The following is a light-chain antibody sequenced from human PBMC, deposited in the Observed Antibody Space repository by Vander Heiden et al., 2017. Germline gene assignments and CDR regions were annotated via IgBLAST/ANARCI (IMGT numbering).Light chain of an antibody. CDR1: KLGDKY. CDR2: KNS. J-gene: IGLJ2*01. Sequence: SYELTQPPSVSVSPGQTASITCSGVKLGDKYACWYQQKPGQSLVLVIYKNSKRPSGIPGRFSGSNSGNTATLTISGTQAMDEDDYYCQAWDSSTEVFGGGTKLTVL. V-gene: IGLV3-1*01. CDR3: QAWDSSTEV.